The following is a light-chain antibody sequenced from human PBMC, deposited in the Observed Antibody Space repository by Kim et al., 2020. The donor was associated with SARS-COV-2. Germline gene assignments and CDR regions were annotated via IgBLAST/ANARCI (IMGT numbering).Light chain of an antibody. J-gene: IGKJ4*01. Sequence: ESVGDRGTSTCRASQDSSKDLGWDQQKPGKAPKSLIYAASSLQGGVPSRFSGSGSGTDFTLTIISLQPEDFATYYCQQYNTFPLTFGGGTKVEIK. CDR1: QDSSKD. CDR3: QQYNTFPLT. V-gene: IGKV1-16*01. CDR2: AAS.